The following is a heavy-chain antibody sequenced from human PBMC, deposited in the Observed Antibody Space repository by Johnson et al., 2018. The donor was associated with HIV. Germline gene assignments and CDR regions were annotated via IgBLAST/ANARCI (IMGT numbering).Heavy chain of an antibody. Sequence: QMLLVESGGGVVQPGGSLRLSCAASGFTFSSYGMHWVRQAPGKGLEWVAFIRYDGSNKYYADSVKGRFTISRDNSKNTLYLQMNSLRAEDTAVYYCAKDWDSGYSSGWPLKGAFDIWGQGTMVTVSS. CDR3: AKDWDSGYSSGWPLKGAFDI. D-gene: IGHD6-19*01. V-gene: IGHV3-30*02. CDR2: IRYDGSNK. CDR1: GFTFSSYG. J-gene: IGHJ3*02.